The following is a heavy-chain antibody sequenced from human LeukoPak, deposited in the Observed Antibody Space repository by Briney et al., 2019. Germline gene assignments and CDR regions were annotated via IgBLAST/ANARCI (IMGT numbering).Heavy chain of an antibody. CDR1: GGSFSFDS. Sequence: SETLSLTCTVSGGSFSFDSWTWIRQSPGKGLEWIGWRFNSVSTSYNPSLKSRVTMSIDTSKNQFSLKLSSVTAADTAVYYCARRRDGYSIFDYWGHGTLVIVSS. D-gene: IGHD5-24*01. J-gene: IGHJ4*01. CDR2: RFNSVST. V-gene: IGHV4-4*07. CDR3: ARRRDGYSIFDY.